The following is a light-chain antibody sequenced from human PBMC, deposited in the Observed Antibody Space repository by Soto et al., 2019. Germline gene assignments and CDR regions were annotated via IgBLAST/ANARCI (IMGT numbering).Light chain of an antibody. CDR1: SSDVGDYNY. CDR2: EVT. Sequence: QSVLTQPASVSGSPGQSITISCTGTSSDVGDYNYVCWYKQHPGKAPQLMIYEVTNRPSGVSDRFSGSKSGNTASLTISGLQAEDEADYYCSSFTSSSTLYVFGTGTKVTVL. J-gene: IGLJ1*01. V-gene: IGLV2-14*01. CDR3: SSFTSSSTLYV.